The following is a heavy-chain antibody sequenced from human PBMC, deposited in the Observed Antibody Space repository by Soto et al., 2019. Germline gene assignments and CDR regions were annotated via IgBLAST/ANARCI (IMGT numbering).Heavy chain of an antibody. CDR3: ATDKRTMVRGVIISHNWFDP. V-gene: IGHV1-24*01. J-gene: IGHJ5*02. Sequence: ASVKVSCKVSGYTLTELSIHWVRQAPGKGLEWMGGFDPEDGETIYAQKFQGRVTMTEDTSTDTAYMELSSLRSEDTAVYYCATDKRTMVRGVIISHNWFDPWGQGTLVTVSS. CDR1: GYTLTELS. CDR2: FDPEDGET. D-gene: IGHD3-10*01.